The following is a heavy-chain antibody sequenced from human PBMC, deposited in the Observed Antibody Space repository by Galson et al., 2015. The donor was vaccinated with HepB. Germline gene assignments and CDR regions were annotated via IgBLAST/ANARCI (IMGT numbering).Heavy chain of an antibody. CDR3: AKDLPLIGYCSSTSCYPLDY. J-gene: IGHJ4*02. Sequence: SLRLSCAASGFTFSSYGMHWVRQAPGKGLEWVAVISYDGSNKYYADSVKGRFTISRDNSKNTLYLQMNSLRAEDTAVYYCAKDLPLIGYCSSTSCYPLDYWGQGTLVTVSS. CDR2: ISYDGSNK. V-gene: IGHV3-30*18. D-gene: IGHD2-2*01. CDR1: GFTFSSYG.